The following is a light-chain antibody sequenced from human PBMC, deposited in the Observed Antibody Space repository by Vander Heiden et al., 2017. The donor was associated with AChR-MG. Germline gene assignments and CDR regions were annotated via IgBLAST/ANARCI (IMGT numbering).Light chain of an antibody. CDR1: ISTIGSTS. CDR3: AAWDDSLSGWV. Sequence: QSVLTQPPSASGTPRQRVTISSSGSISTIGSTSAYWYQQLPGTAPKLLIYRNKQRPSGVPDRFSGSKSGTSASLAISGLRSEDEADYYCAAWDDSLSGWVFGGGTKLTVL. J-gene: IGLJ3*02. CDR2: RNK. V-gene: IGLV1-47*01.